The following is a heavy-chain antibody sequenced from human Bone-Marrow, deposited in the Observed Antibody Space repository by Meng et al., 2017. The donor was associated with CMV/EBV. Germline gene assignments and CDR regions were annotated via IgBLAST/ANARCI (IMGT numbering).Heavy chain of an antibody. V-gene: IGHV1-2*02. CDR3: ARGNSNDWAGAMNGFDN. J-gene: IGHJ3*02. Sequence: ASVKVSCKASGYTFTGYYIHWVRQAPGQGLEWMGWINPNNAVTNYAQKFQGRVTMTRDTSIRTVYMELARLTSDDTAVYYCARGNSNDWAGAMNGFDNWGQGSMVTVSS. CDR2: INPNNAVT. D-gene: IGHD3-9*01. CDR1: GYTFTGYY.